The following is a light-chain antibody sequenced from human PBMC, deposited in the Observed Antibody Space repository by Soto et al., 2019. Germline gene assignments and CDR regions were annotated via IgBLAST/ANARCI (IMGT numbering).Light chain of an antibody. Sequence: ESVLTQSPGTLSLSPGERAILTCRASQSVTSSFLAWYQQRPGQAPRLLIYGASTRASGIPDRFSGSGSGTDFTLTISRLAPEDFAMYYCHQYGSSPLTFGPGTKVDIK. CDR3: HQYGSSPLT. CDR1: QSVTSSF. CDR2: GAS. V-gene: IGKV3-20*01. J-gene: IGKJ3*01.